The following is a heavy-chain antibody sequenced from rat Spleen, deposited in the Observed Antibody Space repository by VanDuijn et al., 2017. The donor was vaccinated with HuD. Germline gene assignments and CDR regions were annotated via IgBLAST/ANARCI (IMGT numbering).Heavy chain of an antibody. CDR3: TRDRILRSTGFDY. V-gene: IGHV5-25*01. CDR1: GFNFSNYY. D-gene: IGHD1-6*01. J-gene: IGHJ2*01. CDR2: VSPSGGTT. Sequence: EVQLVESGGGLGQPGRSMKLSCTASGFNFSNYYIAWVRQVPTKGLEWVASVSPSGGTTYYRDSVKGRVTISRDNAKNTLFLQMDSLRSEDTATYYCTRDRILRSTGFDYWGQGLMVTVSS.